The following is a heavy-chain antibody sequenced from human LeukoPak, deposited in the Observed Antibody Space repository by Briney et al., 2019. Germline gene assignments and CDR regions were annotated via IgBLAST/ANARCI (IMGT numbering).Heavy chain of an antibody. V-gene: IGHV4-34*01. J-gene: IGHJ5*02. Sequence: SETLSLTCAVYGGSLSGYYWSWIRQPPGKGLEWIGEINHSGSTNYNPSLKSRVTISVDTSKNQFSLKLSSVTAADTAVYYCASPIAAAGTTWGQGTLVTVSS. CDR1: GGSLSGYY. CDR2: INHSGST. D-gene: IGHD6-13*01. CDR3: ASPIAAAGTT.